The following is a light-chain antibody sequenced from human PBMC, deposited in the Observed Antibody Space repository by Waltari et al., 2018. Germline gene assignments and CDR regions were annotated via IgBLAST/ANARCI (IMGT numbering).Light chain of an antibody. Sequence: QSALYQPASVSGSPRLQLTLSCNRTTSDAGGDPYSPWYQRPPGKAPKLMIYEVSNRPSGVANRFSGSKSGNTASLTISGLQAEDEADYYCSSYTTSRPWVFGGGTKVTVL. J-gene: IGLJ3*02. CDR2: EVS. V-gene: IGLV2-14*01. CDR1: TSDAGGDPY. CDR3: SSYTTSRPWV.